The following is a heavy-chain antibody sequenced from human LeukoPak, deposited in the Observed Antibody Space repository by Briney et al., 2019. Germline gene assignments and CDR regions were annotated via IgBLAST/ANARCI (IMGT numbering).Heavy chain of an antibody. V-gene: IGHV4-4*02. D-gene: IGHD3-3*01. Sequence: SETLSLTCDVSGSSVTSTNWWTWVRQPPGKGLEWIGEVHLDGRTNYNPSLKSRLIMSVDLPETHISLKLTSVTAADTAVYYCAREGGFYRPLDYSGQGTLVTVSS. CDR2: VHLDGRT. J-gene: IGHJ4*02. CDR3: AREGGFYRPLDY. CDR1: GSSVTSTNW.